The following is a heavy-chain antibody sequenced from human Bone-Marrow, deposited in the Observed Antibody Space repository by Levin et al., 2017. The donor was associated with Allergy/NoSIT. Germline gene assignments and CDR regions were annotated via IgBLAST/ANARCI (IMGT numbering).Heavy chain of an antibody. CDR1: GGSFSGSY. CDR3: ARARLKGVAAAGFNY. Sequence: SQTLSLTCAVYGGSFSGSYWSWIRQPPGKGLEWTGEINHSGSTNYNPSLKSRVTISVDTSKNQFSLKLSSVTAADTAVYYCARARLKGVAAAGFNYWGQGTLVTVSS. J-gene: IGHJ4*02. V-gene: IGHV4-34*01. D-gene: IGHD6-13*01. CDR2: INHSGST.